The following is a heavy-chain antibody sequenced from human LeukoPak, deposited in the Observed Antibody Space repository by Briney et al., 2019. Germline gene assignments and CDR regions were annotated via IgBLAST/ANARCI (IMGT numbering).Heavy chain of an antibody. Sequence: GGSLRLSCAASGFTFSSYSMNWVRQAPGKGPEWVSYISSSSTIYYADSVKGRFTISRDNAKNSLYLQMNSLRAEDTAVYYCARGGGFYWGQGTLVTVSS. J-gene: IGHJ4*02. V-gene: IGHV3-48*01. CDR1: GFTFSSYS. D-gene: IGHD3-16*01. CDR2: ISSSSTI. CDR3: ARGGGFY.